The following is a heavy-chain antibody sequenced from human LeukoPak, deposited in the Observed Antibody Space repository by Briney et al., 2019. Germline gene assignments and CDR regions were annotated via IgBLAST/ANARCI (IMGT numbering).Heavy chain of an antibody. D-gene: IGHD3-22*01. CDR3: ARAGGADSPQDLDY. Sequence: SETLSLTCAVSGTSLSTYCWSWIRQPPEKGLEWVGEINQSGSTNYNPSLKSRVTISVDTSKNQFSLRLTSVTAADTAVYCCARAGGADSPQDLDYWGQGILVTVSS. CDR1: GTSLSTYC. J-gene: IGHJ4*02. CDR2: INQSGST. V-gene: IGHV4-34*01.